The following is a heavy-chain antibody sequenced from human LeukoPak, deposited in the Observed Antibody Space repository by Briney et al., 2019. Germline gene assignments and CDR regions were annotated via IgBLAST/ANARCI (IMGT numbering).Heavy chain of an antibody. Sequence: GGSLRLSCAASEFTFSNYYMNWVRQAPGKGLEWVSSISSGSSYIYYADSLKGRFTISRDNAQNSLYLQMNSLRAEDTAVYYCATGVRGYNSALDYWGQGTLVTVSP. V-gene: IGHV3-21*01. CDR3: ATGVRGYNSALDY. D-gene: IGHD6-19*01. J-gene: IGHJ4*02. CDR2: ISSGSSYI. CDR1: EFTFSNYY.